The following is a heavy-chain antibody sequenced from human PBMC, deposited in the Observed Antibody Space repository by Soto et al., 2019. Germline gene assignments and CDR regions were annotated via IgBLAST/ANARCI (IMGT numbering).Heavy chain of an antibody. Sequence: QLQLQESGPGLVKPSETLSLTCTVSGGSISVTNYYWGWIRQPPGKGLEWIGTIFYNGNIYYNPSLKSRVTISAATSTNQFSMKVTSVTAAAPAAYYCAIQDTAGWFNPWGQGTLVTVS. D-gene: IGHD5-18*01. CDR2: IFYNGNI. V-gene: IGHV4-39*01. CDR1: GGSISVTNYY. J-gene: IGHJ5*02. CDR3: AIQDTAGWFNP.